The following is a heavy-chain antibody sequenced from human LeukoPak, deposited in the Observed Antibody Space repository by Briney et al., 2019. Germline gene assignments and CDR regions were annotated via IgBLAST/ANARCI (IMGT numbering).Heavy chain of an antibody. CDR3: AGDRGSGSYGSYYYYGMDV. D-gene: IGHD3-10*01. Sequence: PSETLSLTCTVSGGSVSSGSYYWSWIRQPPGKGLEWIGYIYYSGSTNYNPSLKSRVTISVDTSKNQFSLKLSSVTAADTAVYYCAGDRGSGSYGSYYYYGMDVWGQGTTVTVSS. CDR2: IYYSGST. V-gene: IGHV4-61*01. J-gene: IGHJ6*02. CDR1: GGSVSSGSYY.